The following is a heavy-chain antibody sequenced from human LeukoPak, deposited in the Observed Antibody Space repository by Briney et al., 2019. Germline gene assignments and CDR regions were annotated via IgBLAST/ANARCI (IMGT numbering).Heavy chain of an antibody. CDR1: GFTLRNSG. J-gene: IGHJ4*02. V-gene: IGHV3-30*02. D-gene: IGHD1-14*01. CDR3: AKEVNTGGDYFDH. Sequence: GGSLRHSCAASGFTLRNSGMHWVRQALAKGLEWVAFIRYDGSIIYFADSVKGRFTISRDNSKNTLYLQMNSLRAEDTAVYYGAKEVNTGGDYFDHWGQGTLVTVSS. CDR2: IRYDGSII.